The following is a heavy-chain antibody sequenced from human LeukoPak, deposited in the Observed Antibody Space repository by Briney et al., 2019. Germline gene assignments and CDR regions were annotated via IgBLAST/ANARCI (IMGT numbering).Heavy chain of an antibody. CDR3: ARDWSTMIVVVPPAFDY. CDR2: INPNSGGT. V-gene: IGHV1-2*02. Sequence: ASVKVSCMASGYTFTGYYMHWVRQAPGQGLEWMGWINPNSGGTNYAQKFQGRVTMTRDTSISTAYMELSRLRSDDTAVYYCARDWSTMIVVVPPAFDYWGQGTLVTVSS. J-gene: IGHJ4*02. CDR1: GYTFTGYY. D-gene: IGHD3-22*01.